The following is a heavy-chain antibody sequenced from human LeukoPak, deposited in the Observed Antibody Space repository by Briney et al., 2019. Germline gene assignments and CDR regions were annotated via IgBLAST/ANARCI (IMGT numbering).Heavy chain of an antibody. Sequence: GGSLRLSCAASGFTFSSYGMSWVRQAPGKGLEWVSAISGSGGSTYYADSVKGRFTISRDNSKNTLYLQMNSLRAEDTAVYYCAKGETDRGGIVVVTASFDYWGQGTLVTVPS. V-gene: IGHV3-23*01. CDR3: AKGETDRGGIVVVTASFDY. J-gene: IGHJ4*02. CDR2: ISGSGGST. D-gene: IGHD2-21*02. CDR1: GFTFSSYG.